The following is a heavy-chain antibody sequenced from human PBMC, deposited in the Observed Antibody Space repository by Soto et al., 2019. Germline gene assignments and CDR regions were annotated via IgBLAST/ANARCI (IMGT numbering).Heavy chain of an antibody. Sequence: SVKVSCKASGGTFSSYTISWVRQAPGQGLEWMGRIIPILGIANYAQKFQGRVTITADKSTSTAYMELSSLRSEDTAVYYCATSRLKRGYSGYDGYYYYGMDVWGQGTTVTVSS. CDR1: GGTFSSYT. V-gene: IGHV1-69*02. CDR2: IIPILGIA. J-gene: IGHJ6*02. CDR3: ATSRLKRGYSGYDGYYYYGMDV. D-gene: IGHD5-12*01.